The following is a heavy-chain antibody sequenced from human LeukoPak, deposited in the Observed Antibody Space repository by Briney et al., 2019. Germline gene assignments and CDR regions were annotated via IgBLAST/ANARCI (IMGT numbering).Heavy chain of an antibody. D-gene: IGHD2-2*01. CDR2: IYYSGST. Sequence: PSETLSLTCTVSTRSISSSSYYWGWIRQPPGKGLEWTGRIYYSGSTYYNPSLKSRVTISVDTSKTQFSLKLSSVTAADAAVYYCASLKTVPAATTYYYYGMDVWGQGTTVTVSS. J-gene: IGHJ6*02. V-gene: IGHV4-39*01. CDR1: TRSISSSSYY. CDR3: ASLKTVPAATTYYYYGMDV.